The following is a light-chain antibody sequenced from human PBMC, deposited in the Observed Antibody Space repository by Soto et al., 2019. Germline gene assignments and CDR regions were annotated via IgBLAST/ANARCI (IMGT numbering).Light chain of an antibody. CDR1: TSNIGDHY. V-gene: IGLV1-51*01. CDR3: ASWDGSLDAVV. J-gene: IGLJ2*01. CDR2: DNE. Sequence: QSVLTQPPSVSAAPGQKVTISCSGSTSNIGDHYVSWYLQVPGTAPKLLIYDNEKRPSGIPDRFSGSKSGTLATLDITGLQTWDVAHYYCASWDGSLDAVVFGGGTKLTVL.